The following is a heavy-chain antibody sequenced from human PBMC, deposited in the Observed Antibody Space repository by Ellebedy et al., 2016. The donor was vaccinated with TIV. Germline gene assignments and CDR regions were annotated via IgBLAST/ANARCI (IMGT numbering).Heavy chain of an antibody. Sequence: PGGSLRLSCAASGFTFDDYAMHWVRQSPGKGLEWVAGISWNSGSIGYADSVKGRFTISRDNAKNSLYLQMNSLRAEDTALYYCALGLGYCSSTSCYGVDYWGQGTLVTVSS. V-gene: IGHV3-9*01. J-gene: IGHJ4*02. CDR2: ISWNSGSI. D-gene: IGHD2-2*01. CDR3: ALGLGYCSSTSCYGVDY. CDR1: GFTFDDYA.